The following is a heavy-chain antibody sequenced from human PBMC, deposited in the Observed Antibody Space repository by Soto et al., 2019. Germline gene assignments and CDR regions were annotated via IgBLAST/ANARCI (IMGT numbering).Heavy chain of an antibody. J-gene: IGHJ3*02. CDR2: ISSSSYI. CDR1: GFTFSSYS. D-gene: IGHD5-12*01. CDR3: ARIKGVWIGFDI. Sequence: PGGSLRLSCAASGFTFSSYSMNWVRQAPGKGLEWVSSISSSSYIYYADSVKGRFTISRDNAKNSLYLQMNSLRAEDTAVYYCARIKGVWIGFDIWGQGTMVTVSS. V-gene: IGHV3-21*01.